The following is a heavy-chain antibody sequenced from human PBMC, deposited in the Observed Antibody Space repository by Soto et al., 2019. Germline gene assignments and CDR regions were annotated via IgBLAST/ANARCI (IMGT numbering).Heavy chain of an antibody. D-gene: IGHD3-10*01. J-gene: IGHJ5*02. CDR2: ICHSGNT. CDR1: GGSITIGGYC. CDR3: ASVWFGESSWFDP. Sequence: SETLSLTCTVSGGSITIGGYCWILIRQAPGQGLEWIGYICHSGNTYYNPSLKSRVTTSLDRSKNQFSLNLSSVTAADTAVYYCASVWFGESSWFDPWGQGTLVTVSS. V-gene: IGHV4-30-2*01.